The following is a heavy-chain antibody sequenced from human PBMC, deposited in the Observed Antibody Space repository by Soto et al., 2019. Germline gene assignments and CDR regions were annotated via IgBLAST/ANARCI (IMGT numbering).Heavy chain of an antibody. D-gene: IGHD1-26*01. Sequence: PSETLSLTCSVSGGSIGSYYWSWIRQPPGKGLEWIGYIYYSGSTNYNPSLKSRVTISVDTSKNQFSLKLSSVTAADTAVYYCARGGLEPLTFDSWGQGTLVTVSS. J-gene: IGHJ4*02. CDR1: GGSIGSYY. V-gene: IGHV4-59*08. CDR3: ARGGLEPLTFDS. CDR2: IYYSGST.